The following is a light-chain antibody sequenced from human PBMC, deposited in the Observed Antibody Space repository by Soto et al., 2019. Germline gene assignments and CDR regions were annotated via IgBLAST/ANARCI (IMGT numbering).Light chain of an antibody. Sequence: IVVTQSPGTLSLSTGERATLSCRASQSVSNNYLAWYQQKPGQAPRLLIYGASNRATGIPDRFSGSGSGTDFTLTISCLEPEDFAVYYCEQYGSSGTFGHRTKVDI. CDR1: QSVSNNY. CDR2: GAS. V-gene: IGKV3-20*01. J-gene: IGKJ1*01. CDR3: EQYGSSGT.